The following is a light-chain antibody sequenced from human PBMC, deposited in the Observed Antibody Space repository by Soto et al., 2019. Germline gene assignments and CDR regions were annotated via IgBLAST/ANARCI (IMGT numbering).Light chain of an antibody. CDR1: QTISSW. J-gene: IGKJ1*01. CDR2: KAS. Sequence: DIRMTQSPSTLSGSVGDRVTITCRASQTISSWLAWYQQKPGKAPKLLIYKASTLKSGVPSRFSGSGSGTEVTLPISSLQPDDFATYYCQHYNSYSEAFGQGTKVELK. V-gene: IGKV1-5*03. CDR3: QHYNSYSEA.